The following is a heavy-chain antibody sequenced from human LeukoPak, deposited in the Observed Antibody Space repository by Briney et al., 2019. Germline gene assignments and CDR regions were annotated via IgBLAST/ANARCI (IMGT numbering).Heavy chain of an antibody. Sequence: SETLSLTCTVSGYSISSGYYWGWIRQPPGKGLEWIGSIYHSGSTYYNPSLKSRVTISVDTSKNQFSLKLSSVTAADTAVYYCARDPTGYYYGSGSYYPGWGQGTLVTVSS. CDR1: GYSISSGYY. D-gene: IGHD3-10*01. CDR2: IYHSGST. CDR3: ARDPTGYYYGSGSYYPG. V-gene: IGHV4-38-2*02. J-gene: IGHJ4*02.